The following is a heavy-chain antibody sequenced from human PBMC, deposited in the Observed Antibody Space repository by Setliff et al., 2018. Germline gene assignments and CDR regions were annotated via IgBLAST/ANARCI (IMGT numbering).Heavy chain of an antibody. J-gene: IGHJ4*02. CDR1: GYSFTNYG. CDR3: ARGPPDFVVVPAAAKFDY. D-gene: IGHD2-2*01. CDR2: NSV. Sequence: ASVKVSCKTSGYSFTNYGTNWVRQAPGQGLEWMGWNSVYAREFQGRVTMTIDTPTSTAYMELRSLRSDDTAVYYCARGPPDFVVVPAAAKFDYWGPGTLVTVSS. V-gene: IGHV1-18*01.